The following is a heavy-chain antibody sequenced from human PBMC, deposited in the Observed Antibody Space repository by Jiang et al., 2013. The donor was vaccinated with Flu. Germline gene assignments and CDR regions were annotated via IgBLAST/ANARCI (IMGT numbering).Heavy chain of an antibody. Sequence: QLVESGGGVVQPGGSLRLSCSASGFTFSYYGMHWVRQAPGKGLEWVAFIRFDGQNKYYGDSVKGRFAISRDNSKNMVLLQMSSLGPDDTALYFCATLRGSSYDTYVMDFWGQGTLVTVSS. CDR2: IRFDGQNK. D-gene: IGHD2-2*01. J-gene: IGHJ4*02. CDR1: GFTFSYYG. CDR3: ATLRGSSYDTYVMDF. V-gene: IGHV3-30*02.